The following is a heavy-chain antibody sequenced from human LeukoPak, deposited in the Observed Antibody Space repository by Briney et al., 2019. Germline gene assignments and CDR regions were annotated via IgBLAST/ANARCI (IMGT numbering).Heavy chain of an antibody. V-gene: IGHV4-4*09. CDR3: ARIRYDAADY. CDR1: GGSISSYY. CDR2: IYTSGST. D-gene: IGHD3-3*01. J-gene: IGHJ4*02. Sequence: SETLSLTCTVSGGSISSYYWSWIRQPPGKGLEWIGYIYTSGSTNYNPSLKSRVTISVDTSKNQFSLKLSSVTAADTAVYYCARIRYDAADYWSQGTLVTVSS.